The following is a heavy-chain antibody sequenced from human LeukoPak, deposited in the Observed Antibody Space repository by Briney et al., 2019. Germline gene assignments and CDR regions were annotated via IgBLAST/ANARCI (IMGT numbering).Heavy chain of an antibody. V-gene: IGHV3-23*01. Sequence: GGSLRLSCAASGFTFSSYAMNWVRQAPGKGLEWVSGISGSGGSTYYADSVEGRFTISRDNSENTLYLQMNSLRAEDTAVYYCAKRRAIFGVVKDYDYWGQGTLVTVSS. D-gene: IGHD3-3*01. CDR2: ISGSGGST. CDR1: GFTFSSYA. J-gene: IGHJ4*02. CDR3: AKRRAIFGVVKDYDY.